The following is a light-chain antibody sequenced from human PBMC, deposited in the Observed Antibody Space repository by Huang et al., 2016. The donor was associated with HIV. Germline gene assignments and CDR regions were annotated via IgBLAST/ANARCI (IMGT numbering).Light chain of an antibody. CDR2: DAS. J-gene: IGKJ5*01. V-gene: IGKV3-11*01. Sequence: EIVLTQSPATLSLSPGERATLSCRASQSISNYLIWYQQKPGQAPRLLIYDASNRATGIPARFSGRGSGTDFTLTISSLEPEDVAIYYCQQRSNWPPVTFGQGTRLDI. CDR3: QQRSNWPPVT. CDR1: QSISNY.